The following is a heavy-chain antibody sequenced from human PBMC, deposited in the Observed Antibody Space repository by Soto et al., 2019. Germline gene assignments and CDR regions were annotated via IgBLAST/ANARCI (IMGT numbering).Heavy chain of an antibody. CDR2: IYYSGTT. CDR1: GGSIDSGGSY. Sequence: QVQLQESGPGLVKPSQTLSLTCTVSGGSIDSGGSYWSWIRQSPGEGLEWLGYIYYSGTTYYNPSLKSRVSLSLDPSKNRVSRKLSSVTAADTAIYYCAGGHCFSSSFSYLDLLGRGTLVAVSS. D-gene: IGHD2-2*01. J-gene: IGHJ2*01. CDR3: AGGHCFSSSFSYLDL. V-gene: IGHV4-31*03.